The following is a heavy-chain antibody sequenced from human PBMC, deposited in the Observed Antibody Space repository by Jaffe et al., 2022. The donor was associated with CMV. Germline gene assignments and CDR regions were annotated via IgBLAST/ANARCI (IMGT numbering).Heavy chain of an antibody. J-gene: IGHJ4*02. Sequence: QVQLQESGPGLVKPSETLSLTCTVSGGSISSYYWSWIRQPPGKGLEWIGYIYYSGSTNYNPSLKSRVTISVDTSKNQFSLKLSSVTAADTAVYYCARDRGSWYGGHYFDYWGQGTLVTVSS. CDR3: ARDRGSWYGGHYFDY. V-gene: IGHV4-59*01. CDR2: IYYSGST. D-gene: IGHD6-13*01. CDR1: GGSISSYY.